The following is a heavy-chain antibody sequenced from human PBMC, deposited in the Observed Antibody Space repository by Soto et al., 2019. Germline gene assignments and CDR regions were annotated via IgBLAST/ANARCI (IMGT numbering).Heavy chain of an antibody. D-gene: IGHD3-3*01. CDR1: GFTFSSYG. Sequence: GGSLRLSCAASGFTFSSYGMHWVRQAPGKGLEWVAVIWYDGSNKYYADSVKGRFTISRDNSKNTLYLQMNSLRAEDTAVYYCARPSPYYDFYTAYFDYWGQGTLVTVSS. CDR3: ARPSPYYDFYTAYFDY. V-gene: IGHV3-33*01. J-gene: IGHJ4*02. CDR2: IWYDGSNK.